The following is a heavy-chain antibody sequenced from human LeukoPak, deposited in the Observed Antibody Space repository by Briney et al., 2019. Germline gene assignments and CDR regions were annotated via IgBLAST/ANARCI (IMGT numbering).Heavy chain of an antibody. CDR1: GFIFSSYT. V-gene: IGHV3-48*01. D-gene: IGHD6-13*01. CDR2: ISNSGSAL. Sequence: GESLRLSCAASGFIFSSYTMNWVRQAPGKGLGWVSYISNSGSALNYADSVKGRFTISRDNAKNSLYLQMNSLRAEDTAVYYCARPAPGTYSTFDYWGPGTLVTVSS. CDR3: ARPAPGTYSTFDY. J-gene: IGHJ4*02.